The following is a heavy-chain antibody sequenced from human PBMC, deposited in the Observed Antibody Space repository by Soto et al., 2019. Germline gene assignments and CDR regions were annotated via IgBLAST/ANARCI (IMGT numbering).Heavy chain of an antibody. CDR1: GGTFSSYA. CDR2: IIPIFGTA. V-gene: IGHV1-69*06. J-gene: IGHJ6*02. Sequence: ASVKVSCKASGGTFSSYAISWVRQAPGQGLEWMGGIIPIFGTANYAQKFQGRVTITADKSTSTAYMELSSLRSEDTAVYYCARGEPRGGRVLRFLEWLLYGMDVWGQGTTVTVSS. CDR3: ARGEPRGGRVLRFLEWLLYGMDV. D-gene: IGHD3-3*01.